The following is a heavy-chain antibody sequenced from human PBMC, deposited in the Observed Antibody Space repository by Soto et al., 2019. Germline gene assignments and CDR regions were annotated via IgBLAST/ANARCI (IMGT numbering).Heavy chain of an antibody. CDR2: VYNSGST. D-gene: IGHD5-18*01. V-gene: IGHV4-59*01. Sequence: SETLSLTCTVSGGSISSNYWTWIRQPPGNGLEWIGYVYNSGSTNYNPSLKSRVTISEDTSKSQFSLKVNSMTAADTAVYYCARDLDTATYFDYWGHGTRGTVSA. CDR1: GGSISSNY. J-gene: IGHJ4*01. CDR3: ARDLDTATYFDY.